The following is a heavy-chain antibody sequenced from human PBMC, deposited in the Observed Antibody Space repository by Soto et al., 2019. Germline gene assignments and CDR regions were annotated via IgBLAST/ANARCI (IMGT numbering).Heavy chain of an antibody. CDR3: ARDRGEYTSSWFWYFSH. Sequence: SETLSLTCSVSCASISSFNWNWVRQPAGKGPEWVGRLNIAGTINYNPSLKSRITMSMDTSKNQISLHLRSVTAADTAIYYCARDRGEYTSSWFWYFSHWGHGTLVTVSS. V-gene: IGHV4-4*07. J-gene: IGHJ2*01. D-gene: IGHD6-13*01. CDR2: LNIAGTI. CDR1: CASISSFN.